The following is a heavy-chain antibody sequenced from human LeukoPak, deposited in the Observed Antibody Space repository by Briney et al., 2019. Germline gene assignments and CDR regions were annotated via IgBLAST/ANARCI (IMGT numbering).Heavy chain of an antibody. D-gene: IGHD1-26*01. J-gene: IGHJ4*02. CDR2: IKQDGSEK. CDR3: ARIGLGGSYREYFDY. Sequence: GGSLRLSCAASGFTFSSYAMHWVRQAPGKGLEWVANIKQDGSEKYYVDSVKGRFAISRDNAKNSLYLQMNSLRAEDTAVYYCARIGLGGSYREYFDYWGQGTLVTVSS. CDR1: GFTFSSYA. V-gene: IGHV3-7*01.